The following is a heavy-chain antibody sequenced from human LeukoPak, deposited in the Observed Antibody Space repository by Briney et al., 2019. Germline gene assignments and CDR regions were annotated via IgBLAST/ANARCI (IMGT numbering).Heavy chain of an antibody. CDR1: GFTFSSYW. CDR2: LSGSGTSA. CDR3: AKSGAPREYVHH. D-gene: IGHD1-26*01. J-gene: IGHJ1*01. V-gene: IGHV3-23*01. Sequence: PGGSLRLSCAASGFTFSSYWMPWVRQAPGKGLEWVSSLSGSGTSAFYADSVKGRFTISKDNSKNTLYLQMNRLRAEDTAVYYCAKSGAPREYVHHWGQGTLVTVSS.